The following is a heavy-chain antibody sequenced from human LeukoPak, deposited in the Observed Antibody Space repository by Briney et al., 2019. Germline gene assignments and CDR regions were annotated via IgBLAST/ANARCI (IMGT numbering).Heavy chain of an antibody. V-gene: IGHV4-59*01. CDR1: GGSIGSYF. D-gene: IGHD3-16*01. J-gene: IGHJ3*02. CDR3: ARDSFAMSASFVAFDI. Sequence: SETLSLTCIVSGGSIGSYFWNWIRQSPGKGLEWIGYIYESGSTNYNPSLKSRVTISLDTSNNQFSLKLSSVTAADTAVYYCARDSFAMSASFVAFDIWGHGTTVTVSS. CDR2: IYESGST.